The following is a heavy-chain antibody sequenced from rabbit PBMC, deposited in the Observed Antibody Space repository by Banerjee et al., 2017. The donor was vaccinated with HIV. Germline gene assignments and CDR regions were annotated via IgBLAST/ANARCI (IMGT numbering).Heavy chain of an antibody. Sequence: QEQLEESGGDLVKPEGSLTLTCTASGFSFSSNYMSWVRQAPGKGLEWIGYINTGSGSAYYASWVNGRFTISKTSSTTVTLQMTSLTAADTATYFCARDGYVYTYATYFNLWGPGTLVTVS. CDR3: ARDGYVYTYATYFNL. CDR1: GFSFSSNY. J-gene: IGHJ4*01. CDR2: INTGSGSA. V-gene: IGHV1S45*01. D-gene: IGHD6-1*01.